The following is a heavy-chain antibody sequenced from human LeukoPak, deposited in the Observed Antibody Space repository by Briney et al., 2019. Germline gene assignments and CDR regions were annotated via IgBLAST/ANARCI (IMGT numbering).Heavy chain of an antibody. Sequence: GGSLRLSCAASGFTFSDYYMSWIRQAPGKGLEWVSAISGSGGSTYYADSVKGRFTISRDNSKNTLYLQMNSLRAEDTAVYYCAKHVVVVAATPDAFDIWGQGTMVTVSS. J-gene: IGHJ3*02. CDR3: AKHVVVVAATPDAFDI. V-gene: IGHV3-23*01. D-gene: IGHD2-15*01. CDR1: GFTFSDYY. CDR2: ISGSGGST.